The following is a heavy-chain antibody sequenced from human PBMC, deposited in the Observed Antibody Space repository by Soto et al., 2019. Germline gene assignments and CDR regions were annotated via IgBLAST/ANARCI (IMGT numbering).Heavy chain of an antibody. CDR2: IYYSGST. D-gene: IGHD3-16*01. J-gene: IGHJ6*02. V-gene: IGHV4-39*01. CDR3: ASLRWIPRGGESCLDV. CDR1: GGSISSSSYY. Sequence: PSETLSLTCTVSGGSISSSSYYWGWIRQPPGKGLEWIGSIYYSGSTYYNPSLKSRVTISVDTSKNQFSLKLSSVTAADTAVYYCASLRWIPRGGESCLDVWGQGTTVTVSS.